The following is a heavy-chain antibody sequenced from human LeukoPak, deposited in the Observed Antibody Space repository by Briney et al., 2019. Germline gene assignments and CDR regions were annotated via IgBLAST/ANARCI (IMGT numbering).Heavy chain of an antibody. CDR2: ISAYNGNT. V-gene: IGHV1-18*01. Sequence: ASVKVSCKASGYTFTSYGISWVRQAPGQGLEWMGWISAYNGNTNYAQKLQGRVTMTTDTSTSTAYMELRSLRSDDTAVYYCARESSSWYPSSFDYWGQGTLVTVSS. CDR1: GYTFTSYG. D-gene: IGHD6-13*01. J-gene: IGHJ4*02. CDR3: ARESSSWYPSSFDY.